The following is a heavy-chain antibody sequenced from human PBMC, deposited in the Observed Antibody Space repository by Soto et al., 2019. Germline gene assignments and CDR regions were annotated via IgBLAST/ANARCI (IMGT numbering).Heavy chain of an antibody. J-gene: IGHJ6*03. CDR2: IYYSGST. CDR1: GGSISSSSYY. CDR3: ARRADFWSGYLDPYYYMDV. D-gene: IGHD3-3*01. V-gene: IGHV4-39*01. Sequence: PSETLSLTCTVSGGSISSSSYYWGWIRQPPGKGLEWIGSIYYSGSTYYNPSLKSRVTISVDTSKNQFSLKLSSVTAADTAVYYCARRADFWSGYLDPYYYMDVWGKGTTVTVSS.